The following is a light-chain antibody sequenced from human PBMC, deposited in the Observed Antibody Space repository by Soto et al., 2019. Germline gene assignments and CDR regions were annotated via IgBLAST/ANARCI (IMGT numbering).Light chain of an antibody. CDR2: DAS. CDR1: QSVSSY. J-gene: IGKJ4*01. V-gene: IGKV3-11*01. Sequence: EIVLTQSPATLSLSPGERATLSCRASQSVSSYLAWYQQKPGQAPRLLMSDASNRATGIPARFSGSGSGTDFTLTISSLEPEDFAVYYWQQRSNWPLTFGGGVKVVIK. CDR3: QQRSNWPLT.